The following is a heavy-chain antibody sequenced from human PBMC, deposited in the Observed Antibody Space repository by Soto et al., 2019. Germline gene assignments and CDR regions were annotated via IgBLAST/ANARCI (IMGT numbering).Heavy chain of an antibody. V-gene: IGHV3-33*01. D-gene: IGHD3-22*01. Sequence: GGSLRLSCAASGFTFSSYGMHWVRQAPGKGLEWVAVIWYDGSNKYYADSVKGRFTISRDNSKNTLYLQMNSPRAEDTAVYYCARDGGVITMIVGYYYGMDVWGQGTTVTVSS. CDR1: GFTFSSYG. CDR3: ARDGGVITMIVGYYYGMDV. J-gene: IGHJ6*02. CDR2: IWYDGSNK.